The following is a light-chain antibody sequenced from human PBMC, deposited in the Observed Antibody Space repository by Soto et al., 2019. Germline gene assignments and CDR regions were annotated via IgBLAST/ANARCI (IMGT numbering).Light chain of an antibody. V-gene: IGLV2-11*01. CDR2: DVT. CDR1: SGDVGAYDR. Sequence: QSALTQPRSVSGSPGQSVTISCTGTSGDVGAYDRVSWYQHHPTQAPKLIIYDVTNRPSGVPYRFSGSTSGSTASLTISGLQAEDEADYYCCSHAGGSSWVFGGGTKLTVL. J-gene: IGLJ3*02. CDR3: CSHAGGSSWV.